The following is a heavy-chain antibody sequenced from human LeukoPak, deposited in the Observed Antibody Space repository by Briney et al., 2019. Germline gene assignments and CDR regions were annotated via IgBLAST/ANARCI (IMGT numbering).Heavy chain of an antibody. Sequence: PGGSLRLSCAASGFTFSSYGMHWVRQAPGKGLEWVAVIWYDGSNKNYADSVKGRFTISRDNSKNTLYLEMNSLRAEDTAVYYCAKGPYSGSPYWFDYWGQGTLVTVSS. CDR3: AKGPYSGSPYWFDY. CDR1: GFTFSSYG. CDR2: IWYDGSNK. D-gene: IGHD1-26*01. J-gene: IGHJ4*02. V-gene: IGHV3-33*06.